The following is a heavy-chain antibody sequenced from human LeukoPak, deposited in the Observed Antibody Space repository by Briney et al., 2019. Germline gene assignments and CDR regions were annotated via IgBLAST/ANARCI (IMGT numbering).Heavy chain of an antibody. CDR1: GFTVSRNF. J-gene: IGHJ6*03. CDR3: ARDGYGYNYMDV. CDR2: IYSGGTT. Sequence: GGSLRLSCAASGFTVSRNFMSWVRQAPGKGLEWVSVIYSGGTTEYADPVKGRFIISRDNSKNTLYLQMNSLRAEDTAVYYCARDGYGYNYMDVWGKGTTVTVSS. D-gene: IGHD1-1*01. V-gene: IGHV3-53*01.